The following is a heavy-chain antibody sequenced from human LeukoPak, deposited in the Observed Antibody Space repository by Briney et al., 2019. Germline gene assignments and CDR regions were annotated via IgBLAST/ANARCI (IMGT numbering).Heavy chain of an antibody. D-gene: IGHD6-19*01. V-gene: IGHV3-30*18. J-gene: IGHJ4*02. CDR2: ISYDGSNK. CDR3: AKGGPAVAGAFDY. Sequence: GRSLRLSCAASGFTFSSYGMHWVRQAPGKGLEWVAVISYDGSNKYYADSVKGRFTISRDNSKNTLYLQMNSLRAEDTAVYYCAKGGPAVAGAFDYWGQGTLVTVSS. CDR1: GFTFSSYG.